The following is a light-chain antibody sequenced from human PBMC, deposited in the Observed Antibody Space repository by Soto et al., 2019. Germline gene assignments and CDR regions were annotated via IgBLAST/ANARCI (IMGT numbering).Light chain of an antibody. CDR1: QSISDW. Sequence: DIQMTQSPSTLSASVGDRVTITCRASQSISDWLAWYQQKPGQAPKLLIYKVSGLESGVPSRFSGSGSGTEFNLTITSLQTDDFANYYCQQYNSYPTAFGHGTRLEIK. J-gene: IGKJ5*01. V-gene: IGKV1-5*03. CDR3: QQYNSYPTA. CDR2: KVS.